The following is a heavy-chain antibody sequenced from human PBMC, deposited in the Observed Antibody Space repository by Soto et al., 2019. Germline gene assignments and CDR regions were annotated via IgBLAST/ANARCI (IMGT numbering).Heavy chain of an antibody. D-gene: IGHD2-15*01. Sequence: EVQLVESGGGLVQPGGSLRLSCAASGFTFSSYSMNWVRQAPGKGLEWVSYISSSSSTIYYADSVKGRFTISRDNAENSLYLQMNSLRDEDTAVYYCARDRCSGGSCYSGAFDIWGQGTMVTVSS. V-gene: IGHV3-48*02. CDR3: ARDRCSGGSCYSGAFDI. J-gene: IGHJ3*02. CDR1: GFTFSSYS. CDR2: ISSSSSTI.